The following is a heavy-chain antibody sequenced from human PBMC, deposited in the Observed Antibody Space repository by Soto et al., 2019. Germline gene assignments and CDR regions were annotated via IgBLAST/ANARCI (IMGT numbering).Heavy chain of an antibody. CDR2: IYYSGST. Sequence: SETLSLTCTVSGGSISSYYWSWIRQPPGKGLEWIGYIYYSGSTNYNPSLKSRVTISVDTSKNQFSLRAEDTAVYYCARDFSMVIVAPGYWGQGTLVTVSS. J-gene: IGHJ4*02. D-gene: IGHD5-12*01. CDR1: GGSISSYY. V-gene: IGHV4-59*12. CDR3: ARDFSMVIVAPGY.